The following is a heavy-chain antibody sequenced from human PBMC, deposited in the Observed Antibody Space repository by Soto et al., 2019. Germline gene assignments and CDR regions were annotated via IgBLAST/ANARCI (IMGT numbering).Heavy chain of an antibody. V-gene: IGHV4-4*02. D-gene: IGHD6-19*01. CDR2: AHPSGTT. CDR1: GTYIRSNFW. CDR3: ARHVGVAGTRGFDY. J-gene: IGHJ4*02. Sequence: QVQLQESGPGLVKPSWTLSLTCAVSGTYIRSNFWWSWVRQPPGKGLEWIGEAHPSGTTNYNPSLESRVTISVDKSNNQLSLTLNSLTAADTAVFFCARHVGVAGTRGFDYWGQGVLVAVSS.